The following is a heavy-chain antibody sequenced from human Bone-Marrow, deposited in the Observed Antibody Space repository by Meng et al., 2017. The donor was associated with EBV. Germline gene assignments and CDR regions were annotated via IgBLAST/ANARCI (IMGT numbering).Heavy chain of an antibody. D-gene: IGHD3-16*01. V-gene: IGHV1-8*01. CDR1: GYTFTSYD. J-gene: IGHJ5*02. Sequence: QVQLVQCGAGGKKPGASVKVSCKASGYTFTSYDIHWVRQATGQGLEWMGWMNPNSGNTGYAQKFQDRVTMTRNTSISTAYMELSSLRSEDTAVYYCARGTYDRPVDPWGQGTLVTVSS. CDR2: MNPNSGNT. CDR3: ARGTYDRPVDP.